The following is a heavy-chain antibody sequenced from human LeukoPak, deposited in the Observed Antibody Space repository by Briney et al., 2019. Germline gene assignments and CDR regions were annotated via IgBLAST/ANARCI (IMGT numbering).Heavy chain of an antibody. CDR3: ARVVTMVRAYYYYYMDV. Sequence: ASVKVSCKASGYTFTSYDINWVRQATGQGLEWMGWMNPNSGNTGYAQKFQGRVTITRNTYISTAYMELSSLRSEDTAVYYCARVVTMVRAYYYYYMDVWGKGTTVTVSS. CDR1: GYTFTSYD. J-gene: IGHJ6*03. CDR2: MNPNSGNT. V-gene: IGHV1-8*01. D-gene: IGHD3-10*01.